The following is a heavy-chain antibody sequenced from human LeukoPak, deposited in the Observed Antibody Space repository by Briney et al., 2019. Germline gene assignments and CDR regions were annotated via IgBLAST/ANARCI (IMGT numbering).Heavy chain of an antibody. D-gene: IGHD4-17*01. Sequence: ASVKVSCKASGYTFTGYYMHWVRQAPGQGLEWMGWINPNSGGTNYAQKFQGRVTMTRDTSISTAYMELSRLRSDDTAVYYCARVQDYGYYYGMDVWGQGTTVTVSS. V-gene: IGHV1-2*02. CDR3: ARVQDYGYYYGMDV. CDR2: INPNSGGT. J-gene: IGHJ6*02. CDR1: GYTFTGYY.